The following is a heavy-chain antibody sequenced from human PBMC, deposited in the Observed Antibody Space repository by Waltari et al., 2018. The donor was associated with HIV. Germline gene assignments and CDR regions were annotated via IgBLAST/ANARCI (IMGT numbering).Heavy chain of an antibody. D-gene: IGHD6-13*01. CDR1: GFRVSDYG. CDR3: ARVPFASGWSADSFDV. Sequence: VQLEESGGGVVQPGRSRRLSCAAAGFRVSDYGMPWVRQAPGKGLQWVAVIWYDGSKKEYSDSVKGRVTISKDNSKNTLFLQMNSLRVDDTAVYFCARVPFASGWSADSFDVWGPGTRITGSS. CDR2: IWYDGSKK. V-gene: IGHV3-33*01. J-gene: IGHJ3*01.